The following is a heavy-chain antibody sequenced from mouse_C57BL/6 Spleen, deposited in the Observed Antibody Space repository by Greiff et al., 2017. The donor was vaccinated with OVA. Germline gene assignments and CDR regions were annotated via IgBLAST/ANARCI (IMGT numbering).Heavy chain of an antibody. CDR1: GFNIKDDY. CDR2: IDPENGDT. D-gene: IGHD2-2*01. Sequence: EVQLQQSGAELVRPGASVKLSCTASGFNIKDDYMHWVQQRPEQGLEWIGWIDPENGDTEYASKFPGKATLTADTSSHTAYLPLSRLTSEDTAVYYCTYMVTTGPGAKDYWGQGTSVTVSS. V-gene: IGHV14-4*01. CDR3: TYMVTTGPGAKDY. J-gene: IGHJ4*01.